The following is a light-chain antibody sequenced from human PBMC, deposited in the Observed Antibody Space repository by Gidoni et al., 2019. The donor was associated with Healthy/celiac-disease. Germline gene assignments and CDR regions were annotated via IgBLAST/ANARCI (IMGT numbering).Light chain of an antibody. V-gene: IGKV1-9*01. CDR1: QGISSY. Sequence: IQLTQSPASLSASVGDRVTNTCRASQGISSYLAWYQQKPGKAPKLLIYAASTLQSGVPSRFSGSGSGTDFTLTISSLQPEDFATYYCQQLNSYPGYTFGQGTKLEIK. J-gene: IGKJ2*01. CDR3: QQLNSYPGYT. CDR2: AAS.